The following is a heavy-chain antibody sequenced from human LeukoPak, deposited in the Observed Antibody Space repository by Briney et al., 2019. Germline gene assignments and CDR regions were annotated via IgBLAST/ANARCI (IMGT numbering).Heavy chain of an antibody. J-gene: IGHJ3*01. Sequence: GASVKASCKASGYTFSSYGISWVRQAPGQGLEWMGWISGYTGNTNYAQKLQGRVTMTTDASTTTASMELRSLRSDDTAVYYCARDFLQFDSSEKYYEDTFDVWGQGTMVTVSS. CDR1: GYTFSSYG. V-gene: IGHV1-18*01. D-gene: IGHD3-22*01. CDR3: ARDFLQFDSSEKYYEDTFDV. CDR2: ISGYTGNT.